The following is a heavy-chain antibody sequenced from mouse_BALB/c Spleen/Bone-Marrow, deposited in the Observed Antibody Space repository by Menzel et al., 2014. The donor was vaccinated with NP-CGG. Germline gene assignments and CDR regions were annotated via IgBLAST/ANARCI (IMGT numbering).Heavy chain of an antibody. Sequence: GVDFSRYWMSWVRQAPGKGLEWIGEINPDSKTINYSPSLKDKFIISRDNAKNTLYLQMNKVRSEDTALYYCARLGYYGGFAYWGQGTLVTVSA. CDR2: INPDSKTI. CDR3: ARLGYYGGFAY. CDR1: GVDFSRYW. D-gene: IGHD2-3*01. J-gene: IGHJ3*01. V-gene: IGHV4-1*02.